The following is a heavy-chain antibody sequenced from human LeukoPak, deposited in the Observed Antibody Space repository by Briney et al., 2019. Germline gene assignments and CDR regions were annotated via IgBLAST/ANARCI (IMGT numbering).Heavy chain of an antibody. V-gene: IGHV1-2*02. Sequence: ASVKVSCKASGYXFTGYYMHWVRQAPGQGLEWMGWINPNSGGTNYAQKFQGRVTMTRDTSISTAYMELSRLRSDDTAVYYCARDRQEYSYGANFDYWGQGTLVTVSS. CDR2: INPNSGGT. CDR1: GYXFTGYY. D-gene: IGHD5-18*01. CDR3: ARDRQEYSYGANFDY. J-gene: IGHJ4*02.